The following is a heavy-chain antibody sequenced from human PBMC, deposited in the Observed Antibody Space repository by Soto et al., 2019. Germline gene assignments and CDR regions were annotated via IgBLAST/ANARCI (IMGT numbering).Heavy chain of an antibody. J-gene: IGHJ4*02. CDR3: ARDPYDFWSGYYQAPFDY. CDR2: ISAYNGNT. Sequence: ASVKVSCKASGYTFTSYGISWVRQAPGQGLEWMGWISAYNGNTNYAQKLQGRVTMTTDTSTSTAYMELRSLRSDDTAVYYCARDPYDFWSGYYQAPFDYWGQGTLVTVSS. CDR1: GYTFTSYG. D-gene: IGHD3-3*01. V-gene: IGHV1-18*01.